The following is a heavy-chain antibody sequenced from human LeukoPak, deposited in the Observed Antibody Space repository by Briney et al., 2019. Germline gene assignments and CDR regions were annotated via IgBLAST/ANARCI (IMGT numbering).Heavy chain of an antibody. D-gene: IGHD4-17*01. J-gene: IGHJ4*02. Sequence: ASVKVSCKASGYTFTSYGISWVRQAPGQGLEWMGWISAYNGNTNYAQKLQGRVTMTTDTSTSTAYMELRSLRSDDTAVYYCARASTVTMFLGATYFDYWGQGTLVTVSS. CDR1: GYTFTSYG. CDR3: ARASTVTMFLGATYFDY. CDR2: ISAYNGNT. V-gene: IGHV1-18*01.